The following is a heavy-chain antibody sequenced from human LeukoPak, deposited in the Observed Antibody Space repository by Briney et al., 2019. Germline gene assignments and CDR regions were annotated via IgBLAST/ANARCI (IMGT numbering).Heavy chain of an antibody. D-gene: IGHD3-10*01. Sequence: SGPTLVNPTQTLTLTCTFSGFSLSTSGMRVSWIRQPPGKALEWLARNDWDDDKFYSTSLKTRLTISKDTSKNQVVLTMTNMDPVDTATYYCARILSVRGFNYFDYWGQGTLVTVSS. V-gene: IGHV2-70*04. J-gene: IGHJ4*02. CDR2: NDWDDDK. CDR3: ARILSVRGFNYFDY. CDR1: GFSLSTSGMR.